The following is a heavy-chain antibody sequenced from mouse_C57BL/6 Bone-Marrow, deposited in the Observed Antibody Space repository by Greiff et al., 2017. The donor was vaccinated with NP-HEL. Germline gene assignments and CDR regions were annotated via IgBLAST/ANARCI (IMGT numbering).Heavy chain of an antibody. CDR1: GYTFTSYG. CDR2: IYPRSGNT. V-gene: IGHV1-81*01. Sequence: VHLVESGAELARPGASVKLSCKASGYTFTSYGISWVKQRTGQGLEWIGEIYPRSGNTYYNEKFKGKATLTADKSSSTAYMELRSLTSEDSAVYFCARHALYAMDYWGQGTSVTVSS. CDR3: ARHALYAMDY. J-gene: IGHJ4*01.